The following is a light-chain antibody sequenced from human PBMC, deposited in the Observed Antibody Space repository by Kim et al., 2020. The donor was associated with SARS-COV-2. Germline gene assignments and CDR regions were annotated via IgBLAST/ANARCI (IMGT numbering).Light chain of an antibody. Sequence: WVRQERGKAPKVLIYGASNLQSGVPSRFSGSRSGTDFTLTISSLQPEDFGNYFCQQTYSTPYTFGQGTKLEI. CDR2: GAS. J-gene: IGKJ2*01. V-gene: IGKV1-39*01. CDR3: QQTYSTPYT.